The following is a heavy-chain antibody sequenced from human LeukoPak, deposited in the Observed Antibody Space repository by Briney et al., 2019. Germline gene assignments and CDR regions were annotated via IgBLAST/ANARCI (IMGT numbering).Heavy chain of an antibody. CDR3: ARDGGDGLQFGSLDY. CDR2: ISYDGSNK. D-gene: IGHD5-24*01. J-gene: IGHJ4*02. V-gene: IGHV3-30-3*01. CDR1: GFTFSSYA. Sequence: GGSLRLSCAASGFTFSSYAMHWVRQAPGKGLEWVAVISYDGSNKYYADSVKGRFTVSRDNSKNTLYLQMNSLRAEDTAVYYCARDGGDGLQFGSLDYWGQGTLVTVSS.